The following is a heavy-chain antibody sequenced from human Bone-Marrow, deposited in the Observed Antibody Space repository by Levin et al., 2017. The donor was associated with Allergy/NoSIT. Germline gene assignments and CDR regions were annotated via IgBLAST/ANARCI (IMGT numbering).Heavy chain of an antibody. J-gene: IGHJ4*02. D-gene: IGHD3-10*01. CDR3: ATHDASGSYYGALDY. CDR1: GGSISNYY. Sequence: SETLSLTCTISGGSISNYYWTWIRQPPGKGLEWVGYFYFGVSTNYNPSLKSRVTISADTSKNQFSLKLTSVTAADTAVYYCATHDASGSYYGALDYWGQGTLVTVSS. CDR2: FYFGVST. V-gene: IGHV4-59*08.